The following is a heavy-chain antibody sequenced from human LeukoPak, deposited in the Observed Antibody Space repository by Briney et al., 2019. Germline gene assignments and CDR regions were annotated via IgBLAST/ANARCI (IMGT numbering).Heavy chain of an antibody. CDR2: ISAYNGNT. V-gene: IGHV1-18*01. D-gene: IGHD3-16*02. Sequence: ASVKDSCKASGFTFTRSAMQWVRQARGQRLEWMGWISAYNGNTNYAQKLQGRVTMTTDTSTSTAYMELRSLRSDDTAVYYCARDDPTTYYDYVWGSYRPFDYWGQGTLVTVSS. CDR3: ARDDPTTYYDYVWGSYRPFDY. J-gene: IGHJ4*02. CDR1: GFTFTRSA.